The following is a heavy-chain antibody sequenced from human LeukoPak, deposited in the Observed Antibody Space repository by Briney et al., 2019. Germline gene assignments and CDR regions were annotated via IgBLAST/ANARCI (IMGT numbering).Heavy chain of an antibody. Sequence: PSETLSLTCTVSGGSISSYYWSWIRRPPGKGQERIGYIYYSVSTHYNPSLKSRVTISVDTSQNQFSLKLSSVTAADTAVYYCARTISVLRYFDWFYYFDYWGQGTLVTVSS. CDR3: ARTISVLRYFDWFYYFDY. V-gene: IGHV4-59*01. CDR2: IYYSVST. J-gene: IGHJ4*02. CDR1: GGSISSYY. D-gene: IGHD3-9*01.